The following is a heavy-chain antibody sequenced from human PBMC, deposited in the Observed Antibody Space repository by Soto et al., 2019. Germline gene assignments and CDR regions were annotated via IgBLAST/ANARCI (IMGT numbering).Heavy chain of an antibody. Sequence: GGSLRLSCAASGFTFSSYAMSWVRQAPGKGLEWVSAISGSGGSTYYADSVKGRFTISRDNSKNTLYLQMNSLRAEDTAVYYCAKDRSPGTAMDGNFDPWGQGTLVTVSS. D-gene: IGHD5-18*01. CDR3: AKDRSPGTAMDGNFDP. V-gene: IGHV3-23*01. CDR1: GFTFSSYA. J-gene: IGHJ5*02. CDR2: ISGSGGST.